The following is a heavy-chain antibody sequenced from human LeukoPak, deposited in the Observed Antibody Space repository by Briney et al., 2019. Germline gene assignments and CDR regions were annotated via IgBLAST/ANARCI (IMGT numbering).Heavy chain of an antibody. CDR1: GFTFTSYY. J-gene: IGHJ4*02. CDR3: AREGGLHYYDSSGYYPFDY. D-gene: IGHD3-22*01. V-gene: IGHV1-46*01. CDR2: INPSGGST. Sequence: ASVKVSCKASGFTFTSYYMHWVRQAPGQGLEWMGIINPSGGSTSYAQKFQGRVTMTRDTSTSTVYMELSSLRSEDTAVYYCAREGGLHYYDSSGYYPFDYWGQGTLVTVSS.